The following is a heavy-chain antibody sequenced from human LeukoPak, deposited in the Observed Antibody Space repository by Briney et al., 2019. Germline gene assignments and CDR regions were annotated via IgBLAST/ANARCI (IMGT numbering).Heavy chain of an antibody. Sequence: GGSVRLSCAASEFTFRTYWMHWGRQAPGKGLLWVSRINTDGSGTIYADSVKGRSTISRDNANNTLYLQMNSLRAEDTALYYRARAKPGGNWFDPWGKGTLGTVSS. D-gene: IGHD3-16*01. J-gene: IGHJ5*02. V-gene: IGHV3-74*01. CDR3: ARAKPGGNWFDP. CDR1: EFTFRTYW. CDR2: INTDGSGT.